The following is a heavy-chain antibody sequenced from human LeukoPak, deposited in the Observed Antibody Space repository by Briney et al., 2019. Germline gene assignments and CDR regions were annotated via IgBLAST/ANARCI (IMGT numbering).Heavy chain of an antibody. V-gene: IGHV4-59*01. J-gene: IGHJ4*02. CDR1: GGSISSYY. D-gene: IGHD6-13*01. CDR2: IYYSGST. Sequence: SETLSLTCTVSGGSISSYYWSWIRQPPGKGLEWIGYIYYSGSTNYNPSLKSRVTISVDTSKNRFSLKLSSVTAADTAVYYCARDEVGSSWYGFNYWGQGTLVTVSS. CDR3: ARDEVGSSWYGFNY.